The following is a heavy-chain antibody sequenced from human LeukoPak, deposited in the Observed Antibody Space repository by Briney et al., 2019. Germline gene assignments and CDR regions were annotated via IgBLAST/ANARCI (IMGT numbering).Heavy chain of an antibody. D-gene: IGHD2-2*01. CDR2: INPNSGGT. CDR3: ARQLEGVPAALFDY. Sequence: ASVKVSCKASGYTFTGYYMHWARQAPGQGLEWMGWINPNSGGTNYAQKFQARVTMTRDTSISTAYMELSRLRSDDTAVYYCARQLEGVPAALFDYWGQGTLVTVSS. J-gene: IGHJ4*02. CDR1: GYTFTGYY. V-gene: IGHV1-2*02.